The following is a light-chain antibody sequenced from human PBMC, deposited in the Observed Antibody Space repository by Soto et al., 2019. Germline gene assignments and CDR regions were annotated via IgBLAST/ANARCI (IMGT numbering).Light chain of an antibody. J-gene: IGKJ1*01. CDR2: KAS. CDR3: QHYNSYSEA. CDR1: QTISSW. V-gene: IGKV1-5*03. Sequence: DIQMTQSPSTLSGSVGDRVTITCRASQTISSWLAWYQQKPGKAPKLLIYKASTLKSGVPSRFSGSGSATDFTLTITSLQPDDFATYDCQHYNSYSEAFGQGTKVELK.